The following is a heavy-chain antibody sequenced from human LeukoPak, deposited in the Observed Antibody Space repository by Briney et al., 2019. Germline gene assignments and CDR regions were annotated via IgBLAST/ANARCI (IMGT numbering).Heavy chain of an antibody. CDR2: ICGSGGST. J-gene: IGHJ4*02. CDR3: AKTASDSPSWYFDY. V-gene: IGHV3-23*01. D-gene: IGHD6-13*01. CDR1: GFNFSSYA. Sequence: PGGSLRLSCAASGFNFSSYAMSWVRPAPGKGLEWVSGICGSGGSTYYADSVKGRFTISRDNSKNTLYLQMNSLRGEDTAVYYCAKTASDSPSWYFDYWGQGTLVTVSS.